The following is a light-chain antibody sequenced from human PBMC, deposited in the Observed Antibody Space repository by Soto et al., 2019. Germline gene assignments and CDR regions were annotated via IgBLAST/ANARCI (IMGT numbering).Light chain of an antibody. V-gene: IGKV3-20*01. CDR2: ASS. CDR1: QSVSSSY. CDR3: RLYGSSPPRYT. J-gene: IGKJ2*01. Sequence: ESVLTQSPGTLSLSPGERAALSCRASQSVSSSYLAWYQQKSGQPPRLLIYASSTRATGIPDRFSGSGSGTDFTLTISRLEPEDFAVYFCRLYGSSPPRYTFGQGTKLEIK.